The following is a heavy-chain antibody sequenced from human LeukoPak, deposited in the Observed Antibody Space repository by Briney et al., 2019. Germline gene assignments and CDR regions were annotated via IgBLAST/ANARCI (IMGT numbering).Heavy chain of an antibody. V-gene: IGHV1-18*01. CDR3: ARAYSSSWLYNWFDP. CDR1: GYTFTSYG. D-gene: IGHD6-13*01. Sequence: ASVTVSCKASGYTFTSYGISWVRQAPGQGLEWMGWISAYNGNTNYAQKLQGRVTMTTDTSTSTAYMELRSLRSDDTAVYYCARAYSSSWLYNWFDPWGQGTLVTVSS. CDR2: ISAYNGNT. J-gene: IGHJ5*02.